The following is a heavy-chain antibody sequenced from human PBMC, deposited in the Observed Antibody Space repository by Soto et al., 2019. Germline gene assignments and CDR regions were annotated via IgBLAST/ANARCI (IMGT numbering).Heavy chain of an antibody. V-gene: IGHV1-2*02. CDR3: ARWGRGGTISVDALDI. J-gene: IGHJ3*02. CDR1: GYTFTGYF. Sequence: QVQLVQSGAEVKKPGASVKVSCKASGYTFTGYFMHWVRQAPGQGLEWMGWIHPNSGATNYVQKFQGRVTMTRDTSISTAYMELSRLRSDDTAGYYCARWGRGGTISVDALDIWGQGTMVTVSS. CDR2: IHPNSGAT. D-gene: IGHD1-1*01.